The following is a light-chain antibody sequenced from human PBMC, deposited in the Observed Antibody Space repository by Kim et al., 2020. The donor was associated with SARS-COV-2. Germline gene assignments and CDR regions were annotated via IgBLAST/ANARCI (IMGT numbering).Light chain of an antibody. J-gene: IGLJ2*01. CDR3: SSYTSSTSVV. CDR1: SSDVGAYNY. Sequence: QSALTQPASVSGSPGQSITISCTGTSSDVGAYNYVSWYQQNPGKAPKLMIYDVNKRPSGVSNRFSGSKSGNTASLTISGRQAEDEADYYCSSYTSSTSVVFGGGTQRTVL. CDR2: DVN. V-gene: IGLV2-14*01.